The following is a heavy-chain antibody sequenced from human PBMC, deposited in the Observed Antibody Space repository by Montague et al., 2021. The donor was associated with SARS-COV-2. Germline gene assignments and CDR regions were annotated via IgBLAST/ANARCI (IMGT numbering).Heavy chain of an antibody. CDR1: GGSISSYY. Sequence: SETLSLTCTVSGGSISSYYWSWIRQPSGKGLEWIGYIYYSGSTNYNPSLKSRVTISVDTSKNQFSLKLSSVTAADTAVYYCARLEAGDCSGGSCYSSLFDPWGQGTLVTVSS. D-gene: IGHD2-15*01. V-gene: IGHV4-59*08. CDR3: ARLEAGDCSGGSCYSSLFDP. J-gene: IGHJ5*02. CDR2: IYYSGST.